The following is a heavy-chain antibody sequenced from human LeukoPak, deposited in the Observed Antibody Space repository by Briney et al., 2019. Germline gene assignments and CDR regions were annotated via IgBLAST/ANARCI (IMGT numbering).Heavy chain of an antibody. CDR3: ARQGAYCGGDCYYNWFDP. V-gene: IGHV4-34*01. CDR1: GGSFSGYY. CDR2: INHSGST. D-gene: IGHD2-21*02. Sequence: PPETLSLTCAVYGGSFSGYYWSWIRQPPGKGLEWIGEINHSGSTDYNPSLKSRVTISVDTPKNQFSLKLSSVTAADTAVYYCARQGAYCGGDCYYNWFDPWGQGTLVTVSS. J-gene: IGHJ5*02.